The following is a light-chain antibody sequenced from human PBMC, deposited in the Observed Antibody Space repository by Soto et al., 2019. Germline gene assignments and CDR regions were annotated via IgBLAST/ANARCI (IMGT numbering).Light chain of an antibody. Sequence: EVVMTQSPDILSVSPVGRATLSCRASQSVSSNLAWYQQKPGQSPRLLIYGASTRATGIPARFSSSGSGKEFTLTISSLQYEDFAVYYCQQYNNWPPYTFGQGTRLEIK. CDR1: QSVSSN. CDR3: QQYNNWPPYT. CDR2: GAS. J-gene: IGKJ2*01. V-gene: IGKV3-15*01.